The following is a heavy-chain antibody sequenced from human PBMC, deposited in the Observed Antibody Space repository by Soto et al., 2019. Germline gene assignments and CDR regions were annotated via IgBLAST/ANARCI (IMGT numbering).Heavy chain of an antibody. CDR3: AKDISFGVVVIYYFDY. Sequence: SETLSLTCAFSGCSISSGGYSWSWIRQPPGKGLEWIGYIYHSGSTYYDPSLKGRFTISRDNSKNTLYLQMNSLRAEDTAVYYCAKDISFGVVVIYYFDYWGQGTLVTVSS. CDR1: GCSISSGGYS. CDR2: IYHSGST. D-gene: IGHD3-22*01. V-gene: IGHV4-30-2*02. J-gene: IGHJ4*02.